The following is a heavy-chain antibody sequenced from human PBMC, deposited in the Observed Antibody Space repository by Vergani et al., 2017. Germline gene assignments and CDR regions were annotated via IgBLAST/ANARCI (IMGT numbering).Heavy chain of an antibody. D-gene: IGHD6-13*01. Sequence: QVQLVQSGAEVKKPGASVKVSCKASGYTFTSYYMHWVRQAPGQGLEWMGIINPSGGSTSYAQKFQGRVTMTRDTSTSTVYMELSSQRSEDTAVYYCARDLGAGIAAAWNWFDPWGQGTLVTVSS. V-gene: IGHV1-46*03. CDR2: INPSGGST. CDR3: ARDLGAGIAAAWNWFDP. CDR1: GYTFTSYY. J-gene: IGHJ5*02.